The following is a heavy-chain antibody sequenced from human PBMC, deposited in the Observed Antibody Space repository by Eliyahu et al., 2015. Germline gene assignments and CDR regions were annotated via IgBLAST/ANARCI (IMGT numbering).Heavy chain of an antibody. D-gene: IGHD6-13*01. Sequence: EVQLVESGGGLVQPGGSLRLXCAASGFPFSSYEMKRVRPAPGKGLEWVSYISSSGSTIYYADSVKGRFTISRDNAKNSLYLQMNSLRAEDTAVYYCARDRIGRYSSSWLGWFDPWGQGTLVTVSS. CDR1: GFPFSSYE. V-gene: IGHV3-48*03. CDR2: ISSSGSTI. CDR3: ARDRIGRYSSSWLGWFDP. J-gene: IGHJ5*02.